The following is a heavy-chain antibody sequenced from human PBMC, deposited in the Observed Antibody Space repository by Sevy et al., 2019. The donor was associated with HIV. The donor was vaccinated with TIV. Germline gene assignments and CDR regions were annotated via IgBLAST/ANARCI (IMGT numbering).Heavy chain of an antibody. V-gene: IGHV4-39*01. CDR3: ARGRFTFFDD. J-gene: IGHJ4*02. CDR1: GGPISTCTNF. CDR2: IYCGGST. Sequence: SETLSLTCIVSGGPISTCTNFWCLIRQPPGKGLGWIGSIYCGGSTYYNPSLKSRVAISVDTSKNQFSLKVNSVSAADTAVYYCARGRFTFFDDWGQGALVTVSS.